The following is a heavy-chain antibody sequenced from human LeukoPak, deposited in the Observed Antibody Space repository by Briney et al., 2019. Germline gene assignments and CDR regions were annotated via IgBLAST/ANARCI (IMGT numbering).Heavy chain of an antibody. Sequence: VSVKVSCTASGYTFTGYYMHWVRQAPGQGLEWMGWINPNSGGTNYAQKFQGRVTMTRDTSISTAYMELSRLRSDDTAVYYCAISSGYSSSSIDYWGQGTLVTVSS. V-gene: IGHV1-2*02. CDR1: GYTFTGYY. J-gene: IGHJ4*02. CDR2: INPNSGGT. CDR3: AISSGYSSSSIDY. D-gene: IGHD6-13*01.